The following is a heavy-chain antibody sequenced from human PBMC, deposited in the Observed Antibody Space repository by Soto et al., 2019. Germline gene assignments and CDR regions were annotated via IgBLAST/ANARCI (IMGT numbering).Heavy chain of an antibody. J-gene: IGHJ4*02. CDR3: ARDKERTTINFDY. CDR1: GFTFSSYS. Sequence: GGSLRLSCSASGFTFSSYSMNWVCQAPGKGLEWVSSISSSSSHIYYADSVKGRFTISRDNAKNSLYLQMSSLRADDTAVYYCARDKERTTINFDYWGQGSLVTV. V-gene: IGHV3-21*01. D-gene: IGHD4-4*01. CDR2: ISSSSSHI.